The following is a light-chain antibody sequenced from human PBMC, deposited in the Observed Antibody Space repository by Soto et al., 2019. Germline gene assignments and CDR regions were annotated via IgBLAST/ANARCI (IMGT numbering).Light chain of an antibody. Sequence: EIVLTQSPGTLSLSPGERVTLSCRTSQSISNNHLAWYQKKPGQAPRLRIHGTSNRATGIPDRFSGSGSGTDFTLTFSRLEPEDFAVYYCEYYGSSITFGGGTKVEIK. CDR1: QSISNNH. J-gene: IGKJ4*01. CDR3: EYYGSSIT. CDR2: GTS. V-gene: IGKV3-20*01.